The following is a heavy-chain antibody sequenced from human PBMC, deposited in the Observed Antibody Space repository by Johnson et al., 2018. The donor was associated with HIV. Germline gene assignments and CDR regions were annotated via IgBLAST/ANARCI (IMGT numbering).Heavy chain of an antibody. D-gene: IGHD3-22*01. CDR1: GFTFSSYA. CDR2: ISYDGSDK. J-gene: IGHJ3*01. Sequence: QVHLVESGGGVVQPGRSLRLSCAASGFTFSSYAMHWVRQAPAKGLEWVAVISYDGSDKDYADSVKGRFTISRDSSKNTLYLQMSSLRAEDTAVYYCARLLMRGPYYYETGGYYLWGQGTMVTVSS. V-gene: IGHV3-30*14. CDR3: ARLLMRGPYYYETGGYYL.